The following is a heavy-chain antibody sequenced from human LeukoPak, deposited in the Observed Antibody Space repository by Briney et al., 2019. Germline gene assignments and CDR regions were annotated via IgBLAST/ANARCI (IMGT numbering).Heavy chain of an antibody. J-gene: IGHJ4*02. CDR1: GGSIRSYY. V-gene: IGHV4-59*01. Sequence: SETLSLICTVSGGSIRSYYRSWIRQPPGKGLEWIGYIYWSGRTHYNPSLKSRVTISVDTSKNEFSLNLNSVTAADTAVYYCARGWLEQLFDSWGQGTLVTVSS. CDR3: ARGWLEQLFDS. D-gene: IGHD5-24*01. CDR2: IYWSGRT.